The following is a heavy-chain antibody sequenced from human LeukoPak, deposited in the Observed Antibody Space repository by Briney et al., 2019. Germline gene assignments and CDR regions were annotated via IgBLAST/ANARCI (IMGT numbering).Heavy chain of an antibody. CDR3: AREAPDYTRAFDI. Sequence: SVKVSCKASGGTFGCYVISWVRQAPGQGLEWMGGIIPIFGTANYAQKFQGRVNIPTEESTSTAYMELSSLKSEDTAVYYCAREAPDYTRAFDIWGQGTMVTVSS. CDR1: GGTFGCYV. V-gene: IGHV1-69*05. D-gene: IGHD3-3*01. J-gene: IGHJ3*02. CDR2: IIPIFGTA.